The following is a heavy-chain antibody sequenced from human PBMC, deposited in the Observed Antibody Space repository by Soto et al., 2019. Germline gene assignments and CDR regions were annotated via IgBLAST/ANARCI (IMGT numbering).Heavy chain of an antibody. CDR1: GGSISSGGYY. V-gene: IGHV4-31*03. Sequence: QVQLQESGPGLVKPSQTLSLTCTVSGGSISSGGYYWSWIRQHPGKGLEGIGYIYYSGSTYYNPSLTRRVTISLDTSKNQFSLKLSSVTAADTAVYYCARGDYDSSGEDFDYWGQGTLVTVSS. CDR2: IYYSGST. D-gene: IGHD3-22*01. J-gene: IGHJ4*02. CDR3: ARGDYDSSGEDFDY.